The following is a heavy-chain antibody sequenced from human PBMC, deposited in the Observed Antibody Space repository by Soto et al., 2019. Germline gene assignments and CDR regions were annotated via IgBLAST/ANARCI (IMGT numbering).Heavy chain of an antibody. J-gene: IGHJ4*02. CDR3: ARWGYGAPLCFDY. CDR2: IRNKPNRYTT. Sequence: EVQLVESGGGLVQPGGSLRLSCAASGFTFSDHYMAWVRQAPGKGLEWVGRIRNKPNRYTTEYAASVKGSITSSRDDSKNSLYLPMNSLNTEYTAVYYFARWGYGAPLCFDYWGQGSLVNVSS. CDR1: GFTFSDHY. D-gene: IGHD4-17*01. V-gene: IGHV3-72*01.